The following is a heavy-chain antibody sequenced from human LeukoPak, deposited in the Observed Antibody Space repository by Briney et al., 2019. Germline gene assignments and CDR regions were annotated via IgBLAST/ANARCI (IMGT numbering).Heavy chain of an antibody. CDR3: ARDLGDIVVVPSAFTLP. D-gene: IGHD2-2*01. CDR2: ISAYNGNT. CDR1: GYTFSSYG. V-gene: IGHV1-18*01. J-gene: IGHJ5*02. Sequence: ASVRVSCKAYGYTFSSYGISWVGQAPGQGLEWMGWISAYNGNTNYAQKLQGRVTMTTDTSTSTAYMELRSLRSDDTAVYYCARDLGDIVVVPSAFTLPWGQGTLVTVSS.